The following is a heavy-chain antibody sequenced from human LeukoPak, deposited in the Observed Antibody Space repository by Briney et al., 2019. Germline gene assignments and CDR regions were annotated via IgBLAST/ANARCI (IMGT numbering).Heavy chain of an antibody. CDR2: IKQDGSEK. CDR3: ARASYSYGYSFDY. J-gene: IGHJ4*02. CDR1: GFTFSSYW. Sequence: GGSLRLSCAASGFTFSSYWMSWVRQAPGKGLEWVANIKQDGSEKYYVDSVKGRFTTSRDNAKNSLYLQMNSLRAEDTAVYYCARASYSYGYSFDYWGQGTLVTVSS. D-gene: IGHD5-18*01. V-gene: IGHV3-7*03.